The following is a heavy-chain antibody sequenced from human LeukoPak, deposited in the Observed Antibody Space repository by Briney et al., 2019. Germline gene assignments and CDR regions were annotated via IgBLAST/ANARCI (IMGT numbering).Heavy chain of an antibody. CDR3: ARAGSTSCYDY. D-gene: IGHD2-2*01. V-gene: IGHV4-30-2*01. CDR1: GGSISSGGYS. J-gene: IGHJ4*02. Sequence: SQTLSLTCAVSGGSISSGGYSWSWIRQPPGKGLEWIGYIYHSRSTYYNPSLKSRVTISVDRSKNQFSLKLSSVTAADTAVYYCARAGSTSCYDYWGQGTLVTVSS. CDR2: IYHSRST.